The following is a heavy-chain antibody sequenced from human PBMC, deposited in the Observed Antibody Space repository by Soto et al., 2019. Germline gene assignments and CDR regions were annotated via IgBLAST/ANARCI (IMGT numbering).Heavy chain of an antibody. Sequence: SETLSLTCTVSGGSISSYYWSWIRQPPGKGLEWIGYIYYSGGTNYNPSLKSRVTISVDTSKNQFSLKLSSVTAADTAVYYCARDAGNWFDPWGQGTLVTVSS. CDR2: IYYSGGT. CDR3: ARDAGNWFDP. V-gene: IGHV4-59*01. CDR1: GGSISSYY. J-gene: IGHJ5*02.